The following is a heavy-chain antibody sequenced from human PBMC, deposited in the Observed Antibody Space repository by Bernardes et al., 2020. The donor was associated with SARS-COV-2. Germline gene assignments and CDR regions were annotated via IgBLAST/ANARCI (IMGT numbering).Heavy chain of an antibody. CDR2: IYPSDSDT. D-gene: IGHD3-22*01. CDR3: ARIGFGVDSTGYYYDY. CDR1: GYSFANHW. Sequence: GESLKISCKGSGYSFANHWIGWVRQMPGKGLEWVGVIYPSDSDTKYSPSFQGQVTISVDKSISTAYLQWRSLRASDTAMYYCARIGFGVDSTGYYYDYWGQGTWVTVSS. J-gene: IGHJ4*02. V-gene: IGHV5-51*01.